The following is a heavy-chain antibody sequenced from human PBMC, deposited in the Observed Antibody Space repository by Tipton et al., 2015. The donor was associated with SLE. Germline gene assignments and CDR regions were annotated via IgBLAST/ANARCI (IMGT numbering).Heavy chain of an antibody. CDR2: INHSGST. Sequence: TLSLTCAVHGGSFSGHFWTWIRQPPGKGLEWIGEINHSGSTNYNPSLKSRVTISVDTSKNQFSLNLSSVTAADTAVYYCARDEYRYDTTGYHLLGHFDFWGQGTLVTVSS. V-gene: IGHV4-34*01. D-gene: IGHD3-22*01. CDR3: ARDEYRYDTTGYHLLGHFDF. CDR1: GGSFSGHF. J-gene: IGHJ4*02.